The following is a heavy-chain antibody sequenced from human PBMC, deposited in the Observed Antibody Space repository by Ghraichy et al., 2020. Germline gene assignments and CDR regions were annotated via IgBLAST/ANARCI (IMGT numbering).Heavy chain of an antibody. Sequence: GESLNISCGASGFTFSSYAMTWVRQAPGKGLEWVSTISSGGDSAYYADSVKGRFTISRDNSKNTHYLEMNSLRAEDTAVYYCAKHETGYSTVDHWGQGTLVTVSS. D-gene: IGHD2/OR15-2a*01. V-gene: IGHV3-23*01. CDR1: GFTFSSYA. CDR2: ISSGGDSA. CDR3: AKHETGYSTVDH. J-gene: IGHJ4*02.